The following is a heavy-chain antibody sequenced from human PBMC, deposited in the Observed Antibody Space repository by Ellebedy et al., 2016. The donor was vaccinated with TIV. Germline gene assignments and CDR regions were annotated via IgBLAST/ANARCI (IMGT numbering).Heavy chain of an antibody. CDR1: GLTFRNAW. CDR2: IKNTAEGGTT. D-gene: IGHD3-22*01. CDR3: TTDYYDNSGYRMLGGY. V-gene: IGHV3-15*01. Sequence: GESLKISXTASGLTFRNAWASWVRQAPGKGLEWVGRIKNTAEGGTTDYAASVKGRFSMSRDDSKNTVFLQMSGLRSEDTAVYYCTTDYYDNSGYRMLGGYWGQGTLVTVSS. J-gene: IGHJ4*02.